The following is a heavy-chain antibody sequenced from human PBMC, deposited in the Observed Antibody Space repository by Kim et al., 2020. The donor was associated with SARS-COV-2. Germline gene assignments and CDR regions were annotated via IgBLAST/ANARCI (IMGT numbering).Heavy chain of an antibody. CDR1: GGTFSSYA. V-gene: IGHV1-69*04. J-gene: IGHJ4*02. CDR2: IIPILGIA. CDR3: ARDHEDIVVVVAAGGGGYFDY. D-gene: IGHD2-15*01. Sequence: SVKVSCKASGGTFSSYAISWVRQAPGQGLEWMGRIIPILGIANYAQKFQGRVTITADKSTSTAYMELSSLRSEDTAVYYCARDHEDIVVVVAAGGGGYFDYWGQGTLVTVSS.